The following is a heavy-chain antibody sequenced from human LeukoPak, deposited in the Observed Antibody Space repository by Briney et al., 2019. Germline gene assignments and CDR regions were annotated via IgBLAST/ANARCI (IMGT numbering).Heavy chain of an antibody. J-gene: IGHJ4*02. CDR1: SGSISNSNFY. D-gene: IGHD3-22*01. CDR2: IFYSGST. Sequence: SETLSLTCTASSGSISNSNFYWGWIRQPPGKGLEWIGSIFYSGSTDYNPSLKSRVTISVDTSKNQFSLKLSSVTAADTAVYYCARSGVIVVPIKLWGQGTLVTVSS. CDR3: ARSGVIVVPIKL. V-gene: IGHV4-39*01.